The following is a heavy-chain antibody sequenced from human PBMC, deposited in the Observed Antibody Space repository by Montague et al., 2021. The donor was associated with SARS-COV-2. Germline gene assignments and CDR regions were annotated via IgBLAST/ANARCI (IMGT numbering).Heavy chain of an antibody. D-gene: IGHD2-8*02. CDR1: GFTFSSYA. V-gene: IGHV3-23*01. J-gene: IGHJ5*02. CDR3: ARHTGGVWGWFDP. CDR2: ISGSGGST. Sequence: SLRLSCAASGFTFSSYAMSWVRQAPGKGLEWVSAISGSGGSTYYADSVKGRFTISRDNSKNTLYLQMNSLRAEDTAVYYCARHTGGVWGWFDPRGQGTLVTVSS.